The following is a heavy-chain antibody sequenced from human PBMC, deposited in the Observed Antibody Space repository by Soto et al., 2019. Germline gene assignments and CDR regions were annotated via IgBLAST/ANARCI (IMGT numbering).Heavy chain of an antibody. CDR3: ARAHYGDYGYGMDV. V-gene: IGHV4-59*12. CDR2: IYYAGTT. Sequence: SETLSLTCTVYCGSFSPIDCSWIRQSPGKGLEWIGYIYYAGTTSYNPSLKSRATISVDRSKNQFSLKLSSVTAADTAVYYCARAHYGDYGYGMDVWGQGTTVTVSS. J-gene: IGHJ6*02. D-gene: IGHD4-17*01. CDR1: CGSFSPID.